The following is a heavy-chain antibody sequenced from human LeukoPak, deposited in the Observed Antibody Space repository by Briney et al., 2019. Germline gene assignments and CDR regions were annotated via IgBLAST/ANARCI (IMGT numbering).Heavy chain of an antibody. Sequence: PSETLSLTCTVSGAFVSSTDYFWNWIRQPAGKGLEWIGRIYASGNTDYNPSLKSRVTMSLDTSKNQFSLNMNSVTAAYSAVYFRARYREGYNYVPHALDIWGQGTVVTVSS. D-gene: IGHD5-24*01. V-gene: IGHV4-61*02. J-gene: IGHJ3*02. CDR1: GAFVSSTDYF. CDR3: ARYREGYNYVPHALDI. CDR2: IYASGNT.